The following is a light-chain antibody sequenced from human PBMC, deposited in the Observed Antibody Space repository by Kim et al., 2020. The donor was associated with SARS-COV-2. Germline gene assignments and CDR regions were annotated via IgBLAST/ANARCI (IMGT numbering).Light chain of an antibody. CDR2: GAS. J-gene: IGKJ3*01. Sequence: GSPGERVTLSCRASQSVSSNLAWYQQKPGQAPRLLIYGASTRATDIPARFSGSGSGTEFTLTISSLQSEDFAVYYCQHYDNWPFTFGPGTKVDIK. CDR1: QSVSSN. CDR3: QHYDNWPFT. V-gene: IGKV3-15*01.